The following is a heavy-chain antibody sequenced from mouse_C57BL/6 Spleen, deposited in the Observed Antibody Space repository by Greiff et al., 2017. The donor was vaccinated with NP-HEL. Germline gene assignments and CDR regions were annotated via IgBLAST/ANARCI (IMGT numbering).Heavy chain of an antibody. CDR3: ARITVVANFDY. Sequence: SGASVKISCKASGYAFSSYWMNWVKQRPGKGLEWIGQIYPGDGDTNYNGKFKGKDTLTADKSSSTAYMQLSSLTSEDSAVYFCARITVVANFDYWGQGTTLTVSS. V-gene: IGHV1-80*01. CDR2: IYPGDGDT. J-gene: IGHJ2*01. CDR1: GYAFSSYW. D-gene: IGHD1-1*01.